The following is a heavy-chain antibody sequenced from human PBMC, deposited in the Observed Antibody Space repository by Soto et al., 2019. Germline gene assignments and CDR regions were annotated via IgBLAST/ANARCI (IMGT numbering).Heavy chain of an antibody. V-gene: IGHV4-59*01. J-gene: IGHJ6*02. D-gene: IGHD1-26*01. CDR2: IYYSGST. Sequence: QVQLQESGPGLVKPSETLSLTCTVSGGSISSYYWSWIRQPPGKGLEWIGYIYYSGSTNYNPSLKSRVTISVDTSKNQFSLKLSSVTAADTAGYYCARDSPEFSGYYYYGMDVWGQGTTVTVSS. CDR3: ARDSPEFSGYYYYGMDV. CDR1: GGSISSYY.